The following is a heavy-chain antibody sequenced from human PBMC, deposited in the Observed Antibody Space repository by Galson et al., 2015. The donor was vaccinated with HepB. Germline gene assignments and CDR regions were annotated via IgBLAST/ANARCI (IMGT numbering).Heavy chain of an antibody. CDR1: GFTFSSYA. CDR2: ISYDGSNK. CDR3: AREYYYDSSGYPEPDYYYGMDV. D-gene: IGHD3-22*01. V-gene: IGHV3-30-3*01. J-gene: IGHJ6*02. Sequence: SLRLSCAASGFTFSSYAMRWVRQAPGKGLEWVAVISYDGSNKYYADSVKGRFTISRDNSKNTLYLQMNSLRAEDTAVYYCAREYYYDSSGYPEPDYYYGMDVWGQGTTVTVSS.